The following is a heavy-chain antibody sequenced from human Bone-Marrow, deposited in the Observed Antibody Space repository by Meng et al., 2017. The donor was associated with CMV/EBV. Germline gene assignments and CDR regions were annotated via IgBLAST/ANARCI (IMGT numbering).Heavy chain of an antibody. CDR1: GDSVSSNSVT. J-gene: IGHJ6*02. Sequence: LRLSCAVFGDSVSSNSVTWNWIRQSPSRGLEWLGRTYYRSKWYNDYAVSVKSRITINSATSKNQFSLQLNSVTPEDTAMYYCTRDNRGDYYAMDVWGQGTTVTVSS. V-gene: IGHV6-1*01. CDR3: TRDNRGDYYAMDV. D-gene: IGHD3-10*01. CDR2: TYYRSKWYN.